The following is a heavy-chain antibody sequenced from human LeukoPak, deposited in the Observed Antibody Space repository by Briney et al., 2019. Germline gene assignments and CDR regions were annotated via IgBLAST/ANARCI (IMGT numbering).Heavy chain of an antibody. CDR3: ARGRRYSSGGFDY. V-gene: IGHV4/OR15-8*01. Sequence: SETLSLTCVVSGDSISSGTYWSWVRQPPGKGLEWIGEINHSGSTNYNPSLKSRVTISVDTSKNQFSLKLSSVTAADTAVYYCARGRRYSSGGFDYWGQGTLVTVSS. CDR2: INHSGST. D-gene: IGHD6-19*01. J-gene: IGHJ4*02. CDR1: GDSISSGTY.